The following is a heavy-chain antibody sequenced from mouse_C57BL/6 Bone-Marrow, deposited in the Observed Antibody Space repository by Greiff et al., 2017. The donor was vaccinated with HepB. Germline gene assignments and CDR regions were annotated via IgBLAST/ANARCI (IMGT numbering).Heavy chain of an antibody. CDR2: INPNYGTT. CDR1: GYSFTDYN. J-gene: IGHJ4*01. CDR3: ARLAATVYARDY. Sequence: EVKLLESGPELVKPGASVKISCKASGYSFTDYNMNWVKQSNGKSLEWIGVINPNYGTTSYNQKFKGKATLTVDQASSTADTQLNSLTSADSAVYYCARLAATVYARDYWGQGTSVTVSS. V-gene: IGHV1-39*01. D-gene: IGHD3-1*01.